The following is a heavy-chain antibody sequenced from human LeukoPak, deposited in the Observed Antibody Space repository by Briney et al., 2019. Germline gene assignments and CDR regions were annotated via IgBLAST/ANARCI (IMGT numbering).Heavy chain of an antibody. CDR1: GDSVSSNSAV. CDR2: TYYRSKWYN. J-gene: IGHJ5*02. Sequence: SQTLSLTCAISGDSVSSNSAVWNWIRQSPSRGLEWLGRTYYRSKWYNDYAESVKSRITINPDTSKNQLSLQLNSVTPDDTAVYYCARNSGSWFDPWGQGTLVTVSS. CDR3: ARNSGSWFDP. V-gene: IGHV6-1*01. D-gene: IGHD1-26*01.